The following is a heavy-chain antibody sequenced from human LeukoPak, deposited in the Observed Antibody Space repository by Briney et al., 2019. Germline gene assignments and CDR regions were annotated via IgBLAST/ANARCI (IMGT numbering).Heavy chain of an antibody. Sequence: SETLSLTCAVHGGSFSGYYWSWIRQPPGKGLEWIGEINHSGITNYNPSLKSRVTISVDTSKNQFSLKLSSVTAADTAVYYCARSIPRGHYYDSSGYRFDYWGQGTLVTVPS. CDR3: ARSIPRGHYYDSSGYRFDY. V-gene: IGHV4-34*01. J-gene: IGHJ4*02. D-gene: IGHD3-22*01. CDR1: GGSFSGYY. CDR2: INHSGIT.